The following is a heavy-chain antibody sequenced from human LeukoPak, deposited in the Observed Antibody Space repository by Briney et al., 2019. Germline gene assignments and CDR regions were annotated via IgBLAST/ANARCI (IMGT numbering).Heavy chain of an antibody. D-gene: IGHD3-10*01. J-gene: IGHJ6*03. V-gene: IGHV3-30-3*01. CDR1: GFIFSTYA. Sequence: GGSLRLSCAASGFIFSTYAMSWVRQAPGKGLEWVSVISYDGSNKYYADSVKGRFTISRDNSKNTLYLQMNSLRAEDTAVYCCSRDQEWGIKYYYYMDVWGKGTTVTVSS. CDR2: ISYDGSNK. CDR3: SRDQEWGIKYYYYMDV.